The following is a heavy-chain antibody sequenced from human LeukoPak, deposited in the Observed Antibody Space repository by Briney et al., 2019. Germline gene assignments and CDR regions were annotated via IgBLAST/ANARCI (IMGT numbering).Heavy chain of an antibody. CDR2: MNPNSGNT. Sequence: ASVKVSCKASGYTFTSYDINWVRQAPGQGLEWMGWMNPNSGNTGYAQKFQGRVTMTRNTSISTAYMELSSLRSEDTAVYYCARGRIVPAAIRFYYWGQGTLVTVSS. CDR1: GYTFTSYD. CDR3: ARGRIVPAAIRFYY. J-gene: IGHJ4*02. D-gene: IGHD2-2*01. V-gene: IGHV1-8*01.